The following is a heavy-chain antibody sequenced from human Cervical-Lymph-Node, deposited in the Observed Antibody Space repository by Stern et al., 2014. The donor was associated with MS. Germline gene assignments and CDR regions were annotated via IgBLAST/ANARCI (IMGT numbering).Heavy chain of an antibody. J-gene: IGHJ6*02. V-gene: IGHV3-48*02. CDR3: ARVVFGLDV. CDR1: GFAFGGYS. Sequence: VQLVQSGGGLVQPGGSLKLSCAASGFAFGGYSMNWVRQAPGTGLEGVSHISSSGRTIYIADSGKGRFTVSRDNSNNALFLQINSLRDEDTAVYYCARVVFGLDVWGPGTTVIVSS. CDR2: ISSSGRTI. D-gene: IGHD2-8*02.